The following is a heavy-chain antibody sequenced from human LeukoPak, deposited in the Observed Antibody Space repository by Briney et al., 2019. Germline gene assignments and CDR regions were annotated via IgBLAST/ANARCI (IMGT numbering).Heavy chain of an antibody. J-gene: IGHJ4*02. CDR3: ARDAPTMVRGVTTPFDY. V-gene: IGHV1-18*01. Sequence: APVKVSCKASGYTFTSYGISWVRQAPGQGLEWMGWISAYNGNTNYAQKLQGRVTMTTDTSTSTAYMELRSLRSDDTAVYYCARDAPTMVRGVTTPFDYWGQGTLVTVSS. CDR2: ISAYNGNT. D-gene: IGHD3-10*01. CDR1: GYTFTSYG.